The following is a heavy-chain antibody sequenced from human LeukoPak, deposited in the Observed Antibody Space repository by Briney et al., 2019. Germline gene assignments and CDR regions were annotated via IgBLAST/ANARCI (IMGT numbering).Heavy chain of an antibody. D-gene: IGHD3-10*01. V-gene: IGHV4-39*01. CDR1: GDSISSSTYS. J-gene: IGHJ4*02. CDR3: ARRLWFLDY. Sequence: PSETLSLTCSVSGDSISSSTYSWGWIRQPPGKGLEWIGSFFYSGNTYYNPSLKSRVTISVDTSKNRFTLKLNSVAAADTAVYYCARRLWFLDYWGQGTLVTVSS. CDR2: FFYSGNT.